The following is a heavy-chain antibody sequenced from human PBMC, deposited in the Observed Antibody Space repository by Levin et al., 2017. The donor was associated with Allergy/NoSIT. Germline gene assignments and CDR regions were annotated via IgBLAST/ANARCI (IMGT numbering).Heavy chain of an antibody. D-gene: IGHD2-2*01. Sequence: SETLSLTCAVYGGSFSGYYWSWIRQPPGKGLEWIGEINHSGSTNYNPSLKSRVTISVDTSKNQFSLKLSSVTAADTAVYYCASTKYQLNIRRYYYGMDVWGQGTTVTVSS. V-gene: IGHV4-34*01. CDR1: GGSFSGYY. J-gene: IGHJ6*02. CDR3: ASTKYQLNIRRYYYGMDV. CDR2: INHSGST.